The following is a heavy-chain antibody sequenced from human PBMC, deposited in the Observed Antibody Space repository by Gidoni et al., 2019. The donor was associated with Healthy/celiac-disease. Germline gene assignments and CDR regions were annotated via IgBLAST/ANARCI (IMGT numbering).Heavy chain of an antibody. J-gene: IGHJ5*02. CDR2: IIPILGTA. D-gene: IGHD2-21*01. CDR1: GGTFSSYA. Sequence: QVQLVQSGAEVKKPGSSVKVSCNASGGTFSSYAISWVRQAPGQGLEWMGGIIPILGTANYAQKFQGRVTITADESTSTAYMELSSLRSEDTAVYYCASARFDWYNWFDPWGQGTLVTVSS. V-gene: IGHV1-69*01. CDR3: ASARFDWYNWFDP.